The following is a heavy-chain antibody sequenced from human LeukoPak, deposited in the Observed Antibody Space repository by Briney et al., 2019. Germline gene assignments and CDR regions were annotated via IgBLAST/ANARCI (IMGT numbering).Heavy chain of an antibody. Sequence: GGTLRLSCAASGFIFSSHGMNWVRQAPGKGLEWVSGISPSGDATFYADSVKGRFTISRDNSKNTVYLQMDSLRFEDTAVYYCARSVVAATETFDYWGQGTLVTVSS. CDR2: ISPSGDAT. CDR3: ARSVVAATETFDY. V-gene: IGHV3-23*01. J-gene: IGHJ4*02. CDR1: GFIFSSHG. D-gene: IGHD2-15*01.